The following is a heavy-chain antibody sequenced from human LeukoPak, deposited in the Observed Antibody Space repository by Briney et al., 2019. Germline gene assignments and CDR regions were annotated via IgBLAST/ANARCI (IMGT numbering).Heavy chain of an antibody. CDR2: IYHSGST. CDR1: GGSISSSNW. J-gene: IGHJ3*02. Sequence: PSGTLSLTCAVSGGSISSSNWWSWVRQPPGKGLEWIGEIYHSGSTNYNPSLKSRVTISVDTSKNQFSLKLSSVTAADTAVYYCASNYYDSSGYVGAFDIWGQGTMVTVPS. D-gene: IGHD3-22*01. V-gene: IGHV4-4*02. CDR3: ASNYYDSSGYVGAFDI.